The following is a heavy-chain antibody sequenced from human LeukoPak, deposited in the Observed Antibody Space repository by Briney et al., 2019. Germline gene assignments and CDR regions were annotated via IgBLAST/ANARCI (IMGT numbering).Heavy chain of an antibody. D-gene: IGHD2-2*01. V-gene: IGHV4-34*01. CDR1: GGSFSGYY. Sequence: SETLSLTCAVYGGSFSGYYWSWIRQPPGKGLEWIGEINHSGSTNYNPSLKSRVTISVDTSKNQFSLKLSSVTAADTAVYYCASQLFVPAAFDYWGQGTLVTVSS. CDR2: INHSGST. J-gene: IGHJ4*02. CDR3: ASQLFVPAAFDY.